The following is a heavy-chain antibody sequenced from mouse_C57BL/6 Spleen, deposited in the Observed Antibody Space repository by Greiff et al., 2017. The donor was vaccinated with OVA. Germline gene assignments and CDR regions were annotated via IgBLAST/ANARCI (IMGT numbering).Heavy chain of an antibody. CDR1: GYTFTSSG. Sequence: QVQLQQSGAELARPGASVKLSCKASGYTFTSSGISWVKPRTGPGLEWIGEIYPRSGNTYYNEKFKGKATLTADKSSSTAYMELRSLTSEDSAVYFCARGDYGSSYAMDYWGQGTSVTVSS. CDR2: IYPRSGNT. D-gene: IGHD1-1*01. CDR3: ARGDYGSSYAMDY. J-gene: IGHJ4*01. V-gene: IGHV1-81*01.